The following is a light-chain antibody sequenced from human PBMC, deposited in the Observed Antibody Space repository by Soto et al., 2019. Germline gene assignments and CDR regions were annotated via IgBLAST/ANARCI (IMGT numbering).Light chain of an antibody. CDR3: QQYNNWPYT. CDR1: QSVSSN. V-gene: IGKV3-15*01. J-gene: IGKJ2*01. Sequence: EIVMTQSPATLSVSPGERATLSCRASQSVSSNLAWYQQKPGQAPRLLISGASTRATGLPARFSGSGSGTEFTLTISSLQSEDFAVYYCQQYNNWPYTFGQGTKVDIK. CDR2: GAS.